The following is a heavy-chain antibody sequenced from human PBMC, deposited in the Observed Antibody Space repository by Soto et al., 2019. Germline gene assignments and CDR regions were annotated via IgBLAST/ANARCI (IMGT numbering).Heavy chain of an antibody. CDR3: ARDTRTIGYGDYGPAFDI. Sequence: GASVKVSCKASGYTFTSYYMHWVLQAPGQGLEWMGIINPSGGSTSYAQKFQGRVTMTRDTSTSTVYMELSSLRSEDTAVYYCARDTRTIGYGDYGPAFDIWGQGTMVTVSS. V-gene: IGHV1-46*01. CDR2: INPSGGST. D-gene: IGHD4-17*01. J-gene: IGHJ3*02. CDR1: GYTFTSYY.